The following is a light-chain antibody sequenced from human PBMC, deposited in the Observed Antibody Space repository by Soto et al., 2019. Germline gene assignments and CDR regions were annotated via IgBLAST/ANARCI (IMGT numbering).Light chain of an antibody. J-gene: IGKJ1*01. CDR2: GAS. CDR3: QQYGNSPQT. V-gene: IGKV3-20*01. Sequence: DIVLTQSPGTLSLSPGETATLSCRASQSLAGNYLAWYQQKPGQAPRLLISGASSRATGIPDRFSGSGSGTDFTLTISRLEPEDFAVYYCQQYGNSPQTFGQGTKVDIK. CDR1: QSLAGNY.